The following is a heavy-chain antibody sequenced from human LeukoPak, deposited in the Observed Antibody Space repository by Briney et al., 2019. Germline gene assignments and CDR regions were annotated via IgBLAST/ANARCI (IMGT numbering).Heavy chain of an antibody. D-gene: IGHD3-10*01. V-gene: IGHV3-74*01. Sequence: GGSLRLSCAASGFTFSSYWMHWVRQAPGKGLVWVSRINSDGSSTSYADSVKGRFTISRDNAKNTLYLQMNSLRAEDTAVYYCARDPKFTMVRGAHPFNWLDPWGQGTLVTVSS. CDR1: GFTFSSYW. CDR2: INSDGSST. J-gene: IGHJ5*02. CDR3: ARDPKFTMVRGAHPFNWLDP.